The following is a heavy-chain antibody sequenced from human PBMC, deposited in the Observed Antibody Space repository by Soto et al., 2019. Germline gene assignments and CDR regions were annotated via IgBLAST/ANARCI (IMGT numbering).Heavy chain of an antibody. V-gene: IGHV3-21*06. D-gene: IGHD6-19*01. CDR3: ARGAALAGKLDL. CDR1: GFPFTSYS. Sequence: VSLILSCGASGFPFTSYSMTWVRHAPGKGLGWVSSISSHGRDIFYADSVKGRFTISRDNAKDSLHLQMNSLTGEDSAVYYCARGAALAGKLDLWGQGTVVTVSS. CDR2: ISSHGRDI. J-gene: IGHJ4*02.